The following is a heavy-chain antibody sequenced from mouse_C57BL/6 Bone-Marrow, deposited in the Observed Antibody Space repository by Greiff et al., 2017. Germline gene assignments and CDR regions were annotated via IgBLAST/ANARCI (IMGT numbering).Heavy chain of an antibody. CDR1: GYSITSGYY. CDR2: ISYDGSN. Sequence: VQLKESGPGLVKPSQSLSLTCSVTGYSITSGYYWNWIRQFPGNKLEWMGYISYDGSNNYNPSLKNRISITRDTSKNQFFLKLNSVTTEDTATYYCARAGLRPSMDYWGQGTSVTVSS. V-gene: IGHV3-6*01. J-gene: IGHJ4*01. D-gene: IGHD2-2*01. CDR3: ARAGLRPSMDY.